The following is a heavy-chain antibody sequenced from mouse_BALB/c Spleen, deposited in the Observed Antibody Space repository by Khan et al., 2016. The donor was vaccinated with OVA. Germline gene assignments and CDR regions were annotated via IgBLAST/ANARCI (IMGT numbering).Heavy chain of an antibody. J-gene: IGHJ3*01. CDR2: ISSGGST. CDR3: ARDLWFAY. CDR1: GFTFSNYA. Sequence: EVKLVESGGGLVKPGGSLKLSCAASGFTFSNYAMSWVRQTPEKRLEWVASISSGGSTYYPDSVKGRFTISRDDARNILYLQMSSLRSEDTAMYYCARDLWFAYWGQGTLVTVSA. V-gene: IGHV5-6-5*01.